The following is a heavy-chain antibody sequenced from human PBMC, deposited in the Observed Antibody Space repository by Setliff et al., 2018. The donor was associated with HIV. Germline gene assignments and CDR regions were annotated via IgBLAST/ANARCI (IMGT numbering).Heavy chain of an antibody. D-gene: IGHD3-10*01. CDR2: ISNDGGRT. Sequence: GGSLRLSCAASGFTFDDYNMHWARQTPGKGLEWISIISNDGGRTSYADSLKGRFTISRDNSKNSLYLQMHGLRNEDTALYYCAKDDADGSIDHWGLGTLVTVSS. J-gene: IGHJ4*02. V-gene: IGHV3-43*01. CDR3: AKDDADGSIDH. CDR1: GFTFDDYN.